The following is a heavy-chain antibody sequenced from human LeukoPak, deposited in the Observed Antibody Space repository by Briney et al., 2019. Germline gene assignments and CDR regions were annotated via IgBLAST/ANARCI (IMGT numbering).Heavy chain of an antibody. CDR2: SSSSGSTK. CDR1: GFTLSDYS. Sequence: GGSLRLSCAASGFTLSDYSMSWIRQAPGKGLEWLSYSSSSGSTKYYADSVKGRFTISRDNAKNSLYLQMNSLRAEDTAVYYCVTRRKYNWISDYWGQGTLVTVSS. J-gene: IGHJ4*02. V-gene: IGHV3-11*04. CDR3: VTRRKYNWISDY. D-gene: IGHD1-20*01.